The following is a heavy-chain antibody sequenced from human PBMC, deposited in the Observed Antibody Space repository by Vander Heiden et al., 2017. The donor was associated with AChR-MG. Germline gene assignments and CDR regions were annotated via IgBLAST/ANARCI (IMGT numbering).Heavy chain of an antibody. D-gene: IGHD3-9*01. Sequence: EVQLMESGGGLVKPGGSLRLSCAASGFTFSTSSMNWVRQAPGKGLEWVSSISSSSSYIFYADSVKGRFSISRDNAKNSLFLQMNSLRAEDTAVYYCARPPDIVTDYYGLLSYWGPGTLVTVSS. CDR3: ARPPDIVTDYYGLLSY. V-gene: IGHV3-21*02. J-gene: IGHJ4*02. CDR2: ISSSSSYI. CDR1: GFTFSTSS.